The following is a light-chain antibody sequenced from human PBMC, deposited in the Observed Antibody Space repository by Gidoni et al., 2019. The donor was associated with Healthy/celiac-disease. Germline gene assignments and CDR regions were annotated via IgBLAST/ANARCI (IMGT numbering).Light chain of an antibody. Sequence: ETVLTQSPATLSLSPGESATRSCRASQSVSSYLAWYQQKPGQAPRPLIYDASNRATGIPARFSGSGSGTDFTLTISSLEPEDFAVYYCQQRSNWPLTFGGGTKVEIK. J-gene: IGKJ4*01. CDR1: QSVSSY. CDR2: DAS. CDR3: QQRSNWPLT. V-gene: IGKV3-11*01.